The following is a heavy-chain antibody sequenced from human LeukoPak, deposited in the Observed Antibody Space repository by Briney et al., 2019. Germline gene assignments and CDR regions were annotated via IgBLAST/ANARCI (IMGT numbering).Heavy chain of an antibody. J-gene: IGHJ6*03. D-gene: IGHD3-3*01. CDR2: IGYDGSNN. CDR3: AKEGVLEWLSLYYYYYMDV. CDR1: GFTFSSYG. V-gene: IGHV3-33*06. Sequence: PGRSLRLSCAASGFTFSSYGMHWVRQALGKGLEWVAVIGYDGSNNYCADSVKGRFTISRDNSKTTLYLQINSLRAEDTAVYYCAKEGVLEWLSLYYYYYMDVWGKGTTVTVSS.